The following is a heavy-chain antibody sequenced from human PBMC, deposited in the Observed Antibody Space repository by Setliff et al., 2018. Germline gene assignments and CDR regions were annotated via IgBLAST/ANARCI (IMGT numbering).Heavy chain of an antibody. CDR3: ARAQSWSGGPYYFDN. J-gene: IGHJ4*02. Sequence: ASVKVSCKASGYTFTGYYMHWVRQAPGQGLEWMGRINPNSGDTNYAQKFQGRVTMTRDTSISTAYMELSRLRSDDTAVYYCARAQSWSGGPYYFDNWGQGTLVTVSS. CDR1: GYTFTGYY. D-gene: IGHD3-3*01. V-gene: IGHV1-2*06. CDR2: INPNSGDT.